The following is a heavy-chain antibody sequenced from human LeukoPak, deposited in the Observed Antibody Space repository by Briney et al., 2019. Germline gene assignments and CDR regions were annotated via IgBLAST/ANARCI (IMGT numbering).Heavy chain of an antibody. CDR1: GGSFSGYY. CDR2: INHSGST. D-gene: IGHD2-2*01. Sequence: SETLSLTCAVYGGSFSGYYWSWIRQPPGKGLEWIGEINHSGSTNYNPSLKSRVTISVDTSKNQFSLKLSSVTAADTAVYYCARGGCSSTSCYVAGYDYWGQGTLVTASS. J-gene: IGHJ4*02. V-gene: IGHV4-34*01. CDR3: ARGGCSSTSCYVAGYDY.